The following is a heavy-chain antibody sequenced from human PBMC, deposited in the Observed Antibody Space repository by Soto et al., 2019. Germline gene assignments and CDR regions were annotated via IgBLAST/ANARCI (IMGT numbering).Heavy chain of an antibody. D-gene: IGHD7-27*01. J-gene: IGHJ4*02. CDR1: GGSFSGYY. Sequence: PSETLSLTCAVYGGSFSGYYWSWIRQPPGKGLEWIGEINHSGSTNYNPSLKSRVTISVDTSKNQFSLKLSSVTAADTAVYYCARVPNRPPYYFDYWGKGTLVTVSS. CDR2: INHSGST. V-gene: IGHV4-34*01. CDR3: ARVPNRPPYYFDY.